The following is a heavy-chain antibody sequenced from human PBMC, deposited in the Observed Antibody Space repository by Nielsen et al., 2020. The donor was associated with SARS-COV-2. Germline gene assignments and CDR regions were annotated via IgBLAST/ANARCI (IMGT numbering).Heavy chain of an antibody. D-gene: IGHD2-2*01. J-gene: IGHJ6*02. Sequence: GGSLRLSCAASGFTFNKYAMYWVRQAPGNGLEWVTTISYDGSNQYYADSVKGRFTISRDNSKDTLYLQMNSLRAEDTAVYYCAKTGDYFVVVPAATLDVWGQGTTVTVSS. CDR2: ISYDGSNQ. CDR3: AKTGDYFVVVPAATLDV. V-gene: IGHV3-30-3*01. CDR1: GFTFNKYA.